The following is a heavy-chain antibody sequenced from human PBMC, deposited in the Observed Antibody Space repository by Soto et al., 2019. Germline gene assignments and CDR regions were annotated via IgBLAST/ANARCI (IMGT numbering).Heavy chain of an antibody. CDR2: FNPEDGET. J-gene: IGHJ4*02. D-gene: IGHD1-1*01. Sequence: GASVKVSCKVSGYTLTELSMHWVRQAPGKGLEWMGGFNPEDGETIYAQKFQGRVTMTRDTSTDTAYMELSSLRSEDTAVYYCARGRWTQTATDYYLGYWGQGTLVTVSS. CDR1: GYTLTELS. V-gene: IGHV1-24*01. CDR3: ARGRWTQTATDYYLGY.